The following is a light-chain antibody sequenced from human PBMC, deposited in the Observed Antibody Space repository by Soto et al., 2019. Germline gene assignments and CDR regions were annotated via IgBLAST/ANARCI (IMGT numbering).Light chain of an antibody. CDR2: GAS. CDR1: QTVATSS. V-gene: IGKV3-20*01. J-gene: IGKJ1*01. CDR3: QQYGRSPPT. Sequence: EIVLTQSPGTLSLSPGERATLSCRASQTVATSSLAWYQQKPGQAPSLLIYGASSRATGIPDRFSGSGSETDFTLTISRLEPEDFAVYYCQQYGRSPPTFGQGTNVEIK.